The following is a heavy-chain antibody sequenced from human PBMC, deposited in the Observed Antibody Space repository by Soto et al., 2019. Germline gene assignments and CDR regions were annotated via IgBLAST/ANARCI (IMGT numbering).Heavy chain of an antibody. J-gene: IGHJ4*02. CDR3: ARAPPYTLIAVAGTTLDY. CDR2: ISAYNGNT. Sequence: QVQLVQSGAEVKKPGASVKVSCKASGYTFTSYGISWVRQAPGQGLEWMGWISAYNGNTNYAQKLQGRVTMTTDTSTSTAYMELRSLRSDDTAVDYCARAPPYTLIAVAGTTLDYWGQGTLVTVSS. V-gene: IGHV1-18*01. D-gene: IGHD6-19*01. CDR1: GYTFTSYG.